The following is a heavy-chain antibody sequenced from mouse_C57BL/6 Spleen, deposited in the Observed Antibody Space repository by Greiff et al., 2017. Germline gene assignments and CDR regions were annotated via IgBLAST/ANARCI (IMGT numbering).Heavy chain of an antibody. V-gene: IGHV1-20*01. J-gene: IGHJ2*01. CDR3: ARDYYGSSYADY. CDR2: INPYNGDT. Sequence: EVQLQQSGPELVKPGDSVKISCKASGYSFTGYFMNWVMQSHGKSLEWIGRINPYNGDTFYNQKFKGKATLTVDKSSSTAHMELRSLTSEDSAVYYCARDYYGSSYADYWGKGTTLTVSS. D-gene: IGHD1-1*01. CDR1: GYSFTGYF.